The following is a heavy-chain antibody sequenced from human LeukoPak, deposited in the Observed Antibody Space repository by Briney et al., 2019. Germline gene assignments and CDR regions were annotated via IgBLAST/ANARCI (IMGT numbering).Heavy chain of an antibody. J-gene: IGHJ4*02. CDR3: AKGSSGWSRDY. CDR1: GYTFTSHG. CDR2: INTYSGNT. D-gene: IGHD6-19*01. V-gene: IGHV1-18*01. Sequence: ASVKVSCKASGYTFTSHGISWVRQAPGQGLEWMGWINTYSGNTNYAQKLQDRVTMTTDTSTSTAYMELRSLRSDDTAVYYCAKGSSGWSRDYWGQGTLVTVSS.